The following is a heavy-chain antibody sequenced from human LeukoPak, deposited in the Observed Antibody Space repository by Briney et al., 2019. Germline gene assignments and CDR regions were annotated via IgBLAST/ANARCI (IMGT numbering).Heavy chain of an antibody. D-gene: IGHD2-2*01. CDR1: GGSFSCYY. J-gene: IGHJ5*02. Sequence: SETLSLTCAVYGGSFSCYYWSWLRQPPGKGLEWIGEINHSGSTNYNPSLKSRVTISVDTSKNQFSLKLSSVTAADTAVYYCAIHIVVVPAAKKKNWFDPWGQGTLVSVSS. CDR2: INHSGST. V-gene: IGHV4-34*01. CDR3: AIHIVVVPAAKKKNWFDP.